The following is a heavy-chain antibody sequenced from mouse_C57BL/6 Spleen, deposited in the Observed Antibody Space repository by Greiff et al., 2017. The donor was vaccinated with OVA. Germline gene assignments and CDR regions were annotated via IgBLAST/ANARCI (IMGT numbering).Heavy chain of an antibody. V-gene: IGHV1-72*01. Sequence: QVQLQQPGAELVKPGASVKLSCKASGYTFTSYWMHWVKQRPGRGLEWIGRIDPTSGGTKYNEKFKSKATLTVDKPSSTAYMQLSSLTSEDSAVYYCARIYSNYGFLFAYWGQGTLVTVSA. CDR1: GYTFTSYW. CDR2: IDPTSGGT. CDR3: ARIYSNYGFLFAY. J-gene: IGHJ3*01. D-gene: IGHD2-5*01.